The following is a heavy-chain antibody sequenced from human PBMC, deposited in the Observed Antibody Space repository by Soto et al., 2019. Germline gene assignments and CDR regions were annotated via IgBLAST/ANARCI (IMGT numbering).Heavy chain of an antibody. V-gene: IGHV1-2*02. J-gene: IGHJ6*02. CDR3: ARVSSSIVVVPDYGMDV. Sequence: QVQLVQSGSEVKKPGASVKVSCQASGYTFTAFYMNWVRQAPGQGLEWMGWVNPNTGVTKYAQKFQGRVTLTTDTSTSTAYMEVRSLRTDDTAVYYCARVSSSIVVVPDYGMDVWGQGTTVTVSS. D-gene: IGHD2-2*01. CDR2: VNPNTGVT. CDR1: GYTFTAFY.